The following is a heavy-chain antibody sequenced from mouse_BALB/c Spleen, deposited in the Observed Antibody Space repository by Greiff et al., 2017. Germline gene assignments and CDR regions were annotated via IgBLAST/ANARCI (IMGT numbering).Heavy chain of an antibody. CDR2: IDPANGNT. V-gene: IGHV14-3*02. CDR1: GFNIKDTY. Sequence: VHVKQSGAELVKPGASVKLSCTASGFNIKDTYMHWVKQRPEQGLEWIGRIDPANGNTKYDPKFQGKATITADTSSNTAYLQLSSLTSEDTAVYYCARCTTATGFDYWGQGTTLTVSS. J-gene: IGHJ2*01. CDR3: ARCTTATGFDY. D-gene: IGHD1-2*01.